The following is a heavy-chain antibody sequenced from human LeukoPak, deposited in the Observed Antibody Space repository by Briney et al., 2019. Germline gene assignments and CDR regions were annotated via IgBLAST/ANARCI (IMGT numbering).Heavy chain of an antibody. CDR2: INPSSGGT. J-gene: IGHJ4*02. D-gene: IGHD3-3*01. V-gene: IGHV1-2*02. CDR3: ARSVPYDLPDY. Sequence: ASVKVSCKASGYTFTGYYMHWVRQAPGQGLEWMGWINPSSGGTNYAQKFQGRVTMTRDTSISTAYMELSRLRSDDTAVYYCARSVPYDLPDYWGQGTLVTVSS. CDR1: GYTFTGYY.